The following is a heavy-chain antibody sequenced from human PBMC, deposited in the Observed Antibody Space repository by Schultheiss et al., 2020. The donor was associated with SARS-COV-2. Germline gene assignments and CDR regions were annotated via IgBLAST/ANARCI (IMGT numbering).Heavy chain of an antibody. V-gene: IGHV4-34*01. D-gene: IGHD1-26*01. CDR1: GGSFSGYY. Sequence: SQTLSLTCAVYGGSFSGYYWGWIRQPPGKGLEWIGEINHSGSTNYNPSLKSRVTISVDTSKNQFSLKLSSVTAADTAVYYCARGVGGYSGYSHFDPWGQGTLVTVSS. CDR2: INHSGST. J-gene: IGHJ5*02. CDR3: ARGVGGYSGYSHFDP.